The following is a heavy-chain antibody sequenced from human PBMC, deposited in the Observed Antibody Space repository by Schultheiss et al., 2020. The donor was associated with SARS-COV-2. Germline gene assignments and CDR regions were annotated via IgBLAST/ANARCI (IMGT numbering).Heavy chain of an antibody. CDR1: GGSISSSSYF. Sequence: SETLSLTCSVSGGSISSSSYFWAWIRQPPGNGLEWIGSLYYSGSTYYTPSLKSRVTISIDTFKNQFSLKVRSVTAADTAVYYCARAYGDYFVNFYYWGQGTLVTVSS. D-gene: IGHD4-17*01. J-gene: IGHJ4*02. V-gene: IGHV4-39*07. CDR3: ARAYGDYFVNFYY. CDR2: LYYSGST.